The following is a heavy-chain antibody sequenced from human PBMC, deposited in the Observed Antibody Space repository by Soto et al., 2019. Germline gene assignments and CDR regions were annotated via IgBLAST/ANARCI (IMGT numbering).Heavy chain of an antibody. V-gene: IGHV1-18*01. CDR1: GYTFTSYG. CDR2: ISAHNGNT. Sequence: QVHLVQSGAEVEKPGASVKVSCKASGYTFTSYGITWVRQAPGQGLEWMGWISAHNGNTDYAQKLQGRVIVTRDTSTSTAYMELRSLISDDTAVYYCARGRYEDYWGQGALVTVSS. J-gene: IGHJ4*02. D-gene: IGHD1-1*01. CDR3: ARGRYEDY.